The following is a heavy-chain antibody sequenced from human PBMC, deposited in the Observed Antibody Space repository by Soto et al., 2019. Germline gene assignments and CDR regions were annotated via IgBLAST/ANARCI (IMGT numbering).Heavy chain of an antibody. Sequence: GGSLXLSCAASGFTFSNYAVTWVRQAPGKGLEWVSTISGSGGSTYYADSVKGRFTISRDNSKNTLYLQMNSLRAEDTAVYYCAKDQGSSWYEIDYWGQGTLVTVPS. CDR1: GFTFSNYA. J-gene: IGHJ4*02. V-gene: IGHV3-23*01. CDR3: AKDQGSSWYEIDY. D-gene: IGHD6-13*01. CDR2: ISGSGGST.